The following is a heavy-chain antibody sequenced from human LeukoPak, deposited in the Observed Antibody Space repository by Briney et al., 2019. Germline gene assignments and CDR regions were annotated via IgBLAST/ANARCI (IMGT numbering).Heavy chain of an antibody. CDR1: GYTFTSYD. D-gene: IGHD3-16*01. Sequence: ASVKVSCKASGYTFTSYDINWVRQATGQGLEWMGWMNPNSGNTGYAQKFQGRVTMTRNTSISTAYMELSSLRSEDTAVYYCARVLGLDETNWFDPWGQGTLVTVSS. J-gene: IGHJ5*02. CDR2: MNPNSGNT. CDR3: ARVLGLDETNWFDP. V-gene: IGHV1-8*01.